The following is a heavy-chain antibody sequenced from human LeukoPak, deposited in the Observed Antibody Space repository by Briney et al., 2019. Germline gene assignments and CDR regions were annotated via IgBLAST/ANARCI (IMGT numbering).Heavy chain of an antibody. CDR2: ISSSGTTI. Sequence: PGGSLRLXCAASGFTVSSNYMAWVRQAPGKGLEWVSYISSSGTTIYYADSVKGRFTISRDNAKNSLYLQMNSLRDEDTGVYYCARERGVIVGATFFDYWGQGTLVTVSS. V-gene: IGHV3-48*02. J-gene: IGHJ4*02. CDR3: ARERGVIVGATFFDY. CDR1: GFTVSSNY. D-gene: IGHD1-26*01.